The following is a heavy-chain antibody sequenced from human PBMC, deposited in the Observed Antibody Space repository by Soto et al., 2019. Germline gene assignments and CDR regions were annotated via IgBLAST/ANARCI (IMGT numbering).Heavy chain of an antibody. CDR1: GFTFTSSA. V-gene: IGHV1-58*01. Sequence: GASVKVSCKASGFTFTSSAVQRVRQARGQRLEWIGWIVVGSGNTNYAQKFQERVTITRDMSTSTAYMELSSLRSEATISYYFDFWGPGALVTVSS. CDR2: IVVGSGNT. J-gene: IGHJ4*02. CDR3: DF.